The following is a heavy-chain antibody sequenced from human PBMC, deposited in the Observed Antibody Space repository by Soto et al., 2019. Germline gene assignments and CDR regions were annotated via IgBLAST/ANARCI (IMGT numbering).Heavy chain of an antibody. CDR1: GYTFTSNF. J-gene: IGHJ3*01. V-gene: IGHV1-46*03. CDR3: TRMRLLKGAFDV. Sequence: QVQLVQSGAEVKKPGASVKVSCQASGYTFTSNFIHWVRQAPGQGLEWMGEINPRAGSTTYAQKFQGRLTLTRDTSTSTVYLNLSSLTYDDTAVYYCTRMRLLKGAFDVWGQGTMVTVSS. CDR2: INPRAGST.